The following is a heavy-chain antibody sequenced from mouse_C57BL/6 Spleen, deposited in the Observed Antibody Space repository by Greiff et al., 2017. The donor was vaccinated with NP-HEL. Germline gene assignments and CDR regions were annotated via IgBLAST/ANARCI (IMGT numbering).Heavy chain of an antibody. CDR3: ARLGVYYGSSFDY. D-gene: IGHD1-1*01. CDR2: ISGGGGNT. V-gene: IGHV5-9*01. Sequence: EVKVVESGGGLVKPGGSLKLSCAASGFTFSSYTMSWVRQTPEKRLEWVATISGGGGNTYYPDSVKGRFTISRDNAKNTLYLQMSSLRSEDTALYYCARLGVYYGSSFDYWGQGTTLTVSS. CDR1: GFTFSSYT. J-gene: IGHJ2*01.